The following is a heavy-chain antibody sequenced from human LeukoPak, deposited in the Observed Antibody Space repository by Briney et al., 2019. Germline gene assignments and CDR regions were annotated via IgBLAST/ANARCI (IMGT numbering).Heavy chain of an antibody. CDR1: GFTFSDYY. D-gene: IGHD6-13*01. CDR3: ARNIPSSWSWGWFDP. CDR2: ISSSGSTI. Sequence: KPGGSLRLSCAASGFTFSDYYMSWIRQAPGKGLEWVSYISSSGSTIYYADSVKGRFTLSRDNAKNSLYLQMNSLRAEDTAVYYCARNIPSSWSWGWFDPWGQGTLVTVSS. J-gene: IGHJ5*02. V-gene: IGHV3-11*01.